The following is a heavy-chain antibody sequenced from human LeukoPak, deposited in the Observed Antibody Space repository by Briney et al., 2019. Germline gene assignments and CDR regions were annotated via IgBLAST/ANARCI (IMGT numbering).Heavy chain of an antibody. CDR2: IYYSGST. CDR3: ARATFGELPNPHFDY. CDR1: GGSFSSYY. Sequence: PSETLSLTCTVSGGSFSSYYWSWIRQPPGKGLEWIGYIYYSGSTNYNPSLKSRVTISVDTSKNQFSLKLSSVTAADTAVYYCARATFGELPNPHFDYWGQGTLVTVSS. J-gene: IGHJ4*02. D-gene: IGHD3-10*01. V-gene: IGHV4-59*01.